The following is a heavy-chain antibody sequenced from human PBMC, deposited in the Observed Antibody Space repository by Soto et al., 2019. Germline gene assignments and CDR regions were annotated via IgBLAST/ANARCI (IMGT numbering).Heavy chain of an antibody. Sequence: SQTLSLTCAFSGDSVSRNSAAWNCIRQSPSRGLEWLGRTYYRSKWYSDYAESVKSRITISPHTSKNQFSLQLNSATPEDTAVYYCARLGIRYYQLTQCHSFDYWGQGALVTVSS. J-gene: IGHJ4*02. CDR2: TYYRSKWYS. CDR3: ARLGIRYYQLTQCHSFDY. D-gene: IGHD2-2*01. V-gene: IGHV6-1*01. CDR1: GDSVSRNSAA.